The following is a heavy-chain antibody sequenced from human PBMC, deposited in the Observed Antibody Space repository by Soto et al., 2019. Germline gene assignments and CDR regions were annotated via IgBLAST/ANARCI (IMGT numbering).Heavy chain of an antibody. CDR1: GYTFIYYS. J-gene: IGHJ6*02. CDR3: ARTLTSSGMDV. Sequence: ASVKVSCKASGYTFIYYSIHWVRQAPGRGLEWMGIINPSGGSTNYAQKFQGRVTMTRDTSTSTVYMELSSLRSEDTAVYYCARTLTSSGMDVWGQGTTVTVSS. CDR2: INPSGGST. V-gene: IGHV1-46*01. D-gene: IGHD2-2*01.